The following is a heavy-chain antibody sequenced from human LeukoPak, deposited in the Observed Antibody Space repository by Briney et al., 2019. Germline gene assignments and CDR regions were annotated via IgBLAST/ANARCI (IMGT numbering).Heavy chain of an antibody. CDR2: IWDDGGTK. D-gene: IGHD1-7*01. J-gene: IGHJ5*01. CDR3: AREGLTGSTNWFDS. V-gene: IGHV3-33*01. CDR1: GFTFSGYG. Sequence: PGGSLRLSCVVSGFTFSGYGMHWVRQAPGKGLEWVAVIWDDGGTKYYSDSVKGRFTISRDNSKSTLYLEMNSLRVEDTAVYYCAREGLTGSTNWFDSWGQGTLATVSS.